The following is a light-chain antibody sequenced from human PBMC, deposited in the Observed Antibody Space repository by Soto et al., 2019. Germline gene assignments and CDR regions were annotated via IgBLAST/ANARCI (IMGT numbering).Light chain of an antibody. CDR3: QQYGTSPPT. V-gene: IGKV3-20*01. J-gene: IGKJ1*01. Sequence: EIVLTQSPGTLSLSPGERATLSCRASQSVSSNYLAWYQQKPGQAPRLLIYGASSRATGIPDRFSGSGSGTDFTLTISRLEPEDVAVYCCQQYGTSPPTFGQGTKVEIK. CDR2: GAS. CDR1: QSVSSNY.